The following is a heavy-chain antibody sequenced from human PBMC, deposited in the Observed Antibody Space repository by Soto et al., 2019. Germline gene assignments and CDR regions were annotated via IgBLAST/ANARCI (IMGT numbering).Heavy chain of an antibody. CDR3: ARLTRGEQWLERDY. CDR2: IYYSGST. J-gene: IGHJ4*02. CDR1: GGSISSSSYY. D-gene: IGHD6-19*01. Sequence: QLQLQESGPGLVKHSETLSLTCTVSGGSISSSSYYWGWIRQPPGKGLEWIGRIYYSGSTYYNPSLKSSVTISVDTSKNQFSLKLSSVTAADTAVYYCARLTRGEQWLERDYWGQGTLVTVSS. V-gene: IGHV4-39*01.